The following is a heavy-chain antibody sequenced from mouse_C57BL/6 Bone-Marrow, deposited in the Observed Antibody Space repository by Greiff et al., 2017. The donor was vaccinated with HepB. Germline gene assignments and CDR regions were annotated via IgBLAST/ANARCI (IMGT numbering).Heavy chain of an antibody. Sequence: EVHLVESGGGLVKPGGSLKLSCAASGFTFSDYGMHSVRQAPEKGLEWVAYISSGSSTIYYADTVKGRFTISRDNAKNTLFLQMTSLRSEDTAMYYCARWVDYAMDYWGQGTSVTVSS. CDR2: ISSGSSTI. J-gene: IGHJ4*01. CDR3: ARWVDYAMDY. CDR1: GFTFSDYG. V-gene: IGHV5-17*01.